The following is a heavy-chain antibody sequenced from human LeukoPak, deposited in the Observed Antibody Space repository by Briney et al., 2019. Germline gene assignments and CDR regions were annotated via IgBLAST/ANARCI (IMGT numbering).Heavy chain of an antibody. V-gene: IGHV3-33*01. CDR1: GFTFSSYG. D-gene: IGHD3-16*01. CDR2: IWYDGSNK. J-gene: IGHJ6*02. CDR3: ARGLRFVAYYYGMDV. Sequence: PGGSLRLSCAASGFTFSSYGMHWVRQAPGKGLEWVAVIWYDGSNKYYADSVKGRFTTSRDNSKNTLYLQMNSLRAEDTAVYYCARGLRFVAYYYGMDVWGQGTTVTVSS.